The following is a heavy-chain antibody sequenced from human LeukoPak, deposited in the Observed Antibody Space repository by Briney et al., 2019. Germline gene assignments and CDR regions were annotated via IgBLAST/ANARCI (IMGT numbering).Heavy chain of an antibody. V-gene: IGHV5-51*01. D-gene: IGHD4-23*01. J-gene: IGHJ3*02. CDR1: GYSFTSYW. Sequence: GESLKISCKGSGYSFTSYWIGWVRRMPGKGLEWMGIIYPGDSDTRYSPSFQGQVTISADKSISTAYLQWSSLKASDTAMYYCARTGGPYGGNPGAFDIWGQGTMVTVSS. CDR2: IYPGDSDT. CDR3: ARTGGPYGGNPGAFDI.